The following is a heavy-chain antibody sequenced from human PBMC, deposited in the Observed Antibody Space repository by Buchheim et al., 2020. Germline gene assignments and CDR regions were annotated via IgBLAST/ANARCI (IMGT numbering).Heavy chain of an antibody. J-gene: IGHJ4*02. D-gene: IGHD3-22*01. CDR1: GFTFSDYG. CDR2: ISYDGSNK. V-gene: IGHV3-30*03. CDR3: ARTQRYYDRSGSLSY. Sequence: QVQLVESGGGVVQPGRSLRLSCVASGFTFSDYGIHWVRQAPGKGLEWVAVISYDGSNKNYADSVKGRFTISRDNSKNTLSLQMNSLRAEDTAVYYCARTQRYYDRSGSLSYWGQGTL.